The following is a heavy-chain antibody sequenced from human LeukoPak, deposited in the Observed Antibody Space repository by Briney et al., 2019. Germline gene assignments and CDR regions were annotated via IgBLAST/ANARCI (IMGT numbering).Heavy chain of an antibody. D-gene: IGHD6-19*01. CDR1: GYTFADYY. Sequence: ASVKVSFKTSGYTFADYYMHWVRQAPGQGLEWMGWINPYSGGTNYAQKFQGRVTMTRDTSISTAYMELSRLRSDDTAMYYCAREPAADPGTGWSYFDYWGQGTLVTVSS. J-gene: IGHJ4*02. V-gene: IGHV1-2*02. CDR3: AREPAADPGTGWSYFDY. CDR2: INPYSGGT.